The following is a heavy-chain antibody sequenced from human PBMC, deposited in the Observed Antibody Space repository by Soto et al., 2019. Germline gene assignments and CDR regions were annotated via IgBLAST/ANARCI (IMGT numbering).Heavy chain of an antibody. J-gene: IGHJ3*02. CDR3: ARDRWLGYDSIVYLPTYDAFDI. CDR2: VSYSGRT. Sequence: SETLSLTCTVSRGSINNYYWTLIRQPPGKGLEWIGYVSYSGRTNYNPSLKSRVNMFVDKSKNQFSLNLTSVTAADTAVYYCARDRWLGYDSIVYLPTYDAFDIWCPGTILTVSS. CDR1: RGSINNYY. V-gene: IGHV4-59*01. D-gene: IGHD3-22*01.